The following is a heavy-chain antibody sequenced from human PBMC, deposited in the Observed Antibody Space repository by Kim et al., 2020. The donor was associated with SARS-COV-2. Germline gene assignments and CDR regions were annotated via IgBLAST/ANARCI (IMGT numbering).Heavy chain of an antibody. Sequence: ASVKVSCKASGYTFTTYAINWVRQAPGQGLEWMGWISAFTSSTNYAQKFQGRVTVTTDTSTSPAYMELTSLRSDDTAVYYCAFSKGATVHPSGMDVWGQGTTITVSS. V-gene: IGHV1-18*04. D-gene: IGHD4-17*01. CDR2: ISAFTSST. CDR1: GYTFTTYA. J-gene: IGHJ6*02. CDR3: AFSKGATVHPSGMDV.